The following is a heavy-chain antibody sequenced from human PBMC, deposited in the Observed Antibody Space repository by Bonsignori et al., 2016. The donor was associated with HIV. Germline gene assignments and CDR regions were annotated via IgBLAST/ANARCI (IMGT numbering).Heavy chain of an antibody. CDR3: AKSHIASRPEFLHH. J-gene: IGHJ1*01. V-gene: IGHV3-23*01. CDR2: ISDKGDAT. Sequence: GGSLRLSCVASDFAVSGFYFDLYAMSWVRQSPGKGLEWVSTISDKGDATYYADSVQGRFTISRDNSRNTFYLQMNNLRAEDTAVYFCAKSHIASRPEFLHHWGQGTLVTVSS. D-gene: IGHD6-6*01. CDR1: DFAVSGFYFDLYA.